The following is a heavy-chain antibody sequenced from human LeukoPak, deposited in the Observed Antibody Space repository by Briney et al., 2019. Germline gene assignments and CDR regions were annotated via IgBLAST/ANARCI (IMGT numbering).Heavy chain of an antibody. J-gene: IGHJ4*02. D-gene: IGHD3-16*01. Sequence: GGSLRLSCAASGFSFSNYAMIWVRQAPGKGLEWVSLISGTGGSTYYADSVKGRFTISRDNSKNTLYLQMNSLRAEDTAVYYCAKEPGIISAGYWGQGILVTVSS. V-gene: IGHV3-23*01. CDR1: GFSFSNYA. CDR2: ISGTGGST. CDR3: AKEPGIISAGY.